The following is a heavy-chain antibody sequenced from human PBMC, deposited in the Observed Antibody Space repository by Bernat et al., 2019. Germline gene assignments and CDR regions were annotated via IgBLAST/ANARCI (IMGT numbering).Heavy chain of an antibody. CDR1: GGSISSYY. Sequence: QVQLQESGPGLVKPSETLSLTCTVSGGSISSYYWSWIRQPPGKGLEWIGYIYYSGSTNYNPSLKSRVTISVDTSKNQFSLKLSSVTAADTAVYYCARDGGRYCSGGSCTGLDYWGQGTLVTVSS. V-gene: IGHV4-59*01. D-gene: IGHD2-15*01. CDR2: IYYSGST. CDR3: ARDGGRYCSGGSCTGLDY. J-gene: IGHJ4*02.